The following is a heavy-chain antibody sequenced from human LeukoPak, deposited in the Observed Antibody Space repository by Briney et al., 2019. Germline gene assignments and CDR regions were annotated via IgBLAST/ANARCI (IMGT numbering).Heavy chain of an antibody. CDR3: AREGSSSGWRPFDI. D-gene: IGHD6-19*01. Sequence: PSETLSLTCSVCGGSISSYYWSWIRQPAGKGLEWIGRIKNSGNTNYNPSLESRVTLSLDTSKNQFSLNLSSVTAADTAVYYCAREGSSSGWRPFDIWGQGTVVTVSS. CDR1: GGSISSYY. V-gene: IGHV4-4*07. J-gene: IGHJ3*02. CDR2: IKNSGNT.